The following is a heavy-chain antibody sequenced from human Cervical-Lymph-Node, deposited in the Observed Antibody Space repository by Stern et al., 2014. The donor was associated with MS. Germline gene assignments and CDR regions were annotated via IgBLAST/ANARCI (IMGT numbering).Heavy chain of an antibody. Sequence: EVHLVESGGGLVQPGRSLRLSCATSGFTFDAYAMHWVWLTPGTGLEWVSGISSDISSMCYAYSVKRRFTIARDNARNSLYLQMNSLRAEDTALYYCVKLTGTRWYKTGASRFDYWGQGTLVTVSS. CDR3: VKLTGTRWYKTGASRFDY. CDR1: GFTFDAYA. D-gene: IGHD6-13*01. J-gene: IGHJ4*02. V-gene: IGHV3-9*01. CDR2: ISSDISSM.